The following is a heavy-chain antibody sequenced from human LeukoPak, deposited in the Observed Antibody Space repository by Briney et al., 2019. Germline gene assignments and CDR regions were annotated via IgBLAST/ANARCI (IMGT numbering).Heavy chain of an antibody. CDR2: ISPVKNTV. Sequence: PGGSLRLSCAASGFTFSSYSMNWVRQTPGKGLEWISYISPVKNTVYYADSVKGRFTISGDDAKNSLDLQMNSLRAEDTAVYYCARESDRHHDLWSGYLALDYWGQGTRVTVSS. V-gene: IGHV3-48*01. D-gene: IGHD3-3*01. J-gene: IGHJ4*02. CDR3: ARESDRHHDLWSGYLALDY. CDR1: GFTFSSYS.